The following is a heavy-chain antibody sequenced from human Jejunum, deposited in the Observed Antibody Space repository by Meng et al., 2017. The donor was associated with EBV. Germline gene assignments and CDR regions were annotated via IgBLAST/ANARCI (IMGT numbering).Heavy chain of an antibody. D-gene: IGHD4-17*01. V-gene: IGHV3-11*01. CDR2: ITKSADAI. CDR1: GFTFSDYY. CDR3: ARGAVLSLRSQFDP. Sequence: QVQLVEXXXXXVKLGGXXXLSCXASGFTFSDYYMTWVRQAPGKGLEWISYITKSADAIYYADSVKGRFTISRDNAKNSLYLQMRSLRAEDTAVYFCARGAVLSLRSQFDPWGQGTLVTVSS. J-gene: IGHJ5*02.